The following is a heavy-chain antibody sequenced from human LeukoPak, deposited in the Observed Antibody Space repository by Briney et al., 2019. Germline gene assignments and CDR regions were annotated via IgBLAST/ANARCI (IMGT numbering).Heavy chain of an antibody. V-gene: IGHV3-21*01. CDR2: ISSSSGYI. CDR1: GLTFSTYS. CDR3: ARVRNYYDSSGYSPFDY. J-gene: IGHJ4*02. Sequence: GGSLRLSCAASGLTFSTYSMNWVRQAPGKGLEWVSSISSSSGYIYYADSVKGRFTISRDNAKNSLYLQMSSLRAEDTALYYCARVRNYYDSSGYSPFDYWGQGTLVTVSS. D-gene: IGHD3-22*01.